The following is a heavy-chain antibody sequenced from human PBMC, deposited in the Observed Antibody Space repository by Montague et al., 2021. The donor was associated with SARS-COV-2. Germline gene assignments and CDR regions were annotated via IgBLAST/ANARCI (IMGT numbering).Heavy chain of an antibody. Sequence: SLRLSCAASGFTFNNYCMHWVRQAPGKGLECVARTNSDGRSTTYTDSVKGRSTISRDNSKNTLFLEMNSLRGEDTAVYYCVREVGMLVSRTLQPLHHWGQGTLVTVSS. J-gene: IGHJ1*01. V-gene: IGHV3-74*01. CDR1: GFTFNNYC. CDR2: TNSDGRST. CDR3: VREVGMLVSRTLQPLHH. D-gene: IGHD5/OR15-5a*01.